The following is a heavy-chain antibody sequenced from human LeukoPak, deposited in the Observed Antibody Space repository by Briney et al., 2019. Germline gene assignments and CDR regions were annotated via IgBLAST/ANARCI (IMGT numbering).Heavy chain of an antibody. CDR2: ITPNTGGT. V-gene: IGHV1-2*02. D-gene: IGHD3-16*01. CDR1: GYTFTDHY. J-gene: IGHJ4*02. CDR3: ARDVAFYDFAWGSSPYPFDS. Sequence: ASLIFSCKVSGYTFTDHYMHWVRQAPGQGLEWMGWITPNTGGTNYAEKFQGRVTMTRDTSTSTAYMELISLRSDDTAVYYCARDVAFYDFAWGSSPYPFDSWGQGTLVTVSS.